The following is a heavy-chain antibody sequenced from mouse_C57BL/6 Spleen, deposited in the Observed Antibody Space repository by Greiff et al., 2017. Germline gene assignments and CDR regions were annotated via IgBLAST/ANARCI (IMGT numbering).Heavy chain of an antibody. CDR3: ARFENYGSSYGYFDV. CDR1: GYAFSSSW. V-gene: IGHV1-82*01. CDR2: IYPGDGDT. J-gene: IGHJ1*03. Sequence: QVQLKQSGPELVKPGASVKISCKASGYAFSSSWMNWVKQRPGKGLEWIGRIYPGDGDTNYNGKFKGKATLTADKSSSTAYMQLSSLTSEDSAVYYCARFENYGSSYGYFDVWGTGTTVTVSS. D-gene: IGHD1-1*01.